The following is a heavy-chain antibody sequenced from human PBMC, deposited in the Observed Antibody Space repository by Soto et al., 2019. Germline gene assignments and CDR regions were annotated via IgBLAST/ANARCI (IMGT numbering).Heavy chain of an antibody. CDR1: GFTVSNYF. CDR2: ISSNGDT. J-gene: IGHJ4*02. V-gene: IGHV3-66*01. D-gene: IGHD3-3*01. CDR3: ARDVLGGAYDFWH. Sequence: GGSLRLSCAASGFTVSNYFMTWVRQAPGKGLEWVSVISSNGDTFYTDSVKGRFTISRDRSQNTLYLQMDSLRAEDTAVYYCARDVLGGAYDFWHGGQGTLVTVSS.